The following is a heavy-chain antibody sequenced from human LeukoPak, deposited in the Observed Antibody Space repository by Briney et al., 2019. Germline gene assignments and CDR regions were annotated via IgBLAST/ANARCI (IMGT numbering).Heavy chain of an antibody. Sequence: GGSLRLSCAASGFTFRDAAMTWVRQAPGKGLEWVSLISSSGANAYYADSVKGRFTISRDNSKNTLYLQMNSLTTEDTAVYYCASEILRSLEWPTADYWGQGTLVTVSS. CDR3: ASEILRSLEWPTADY. D-gene: IGHD3-3*01. J-gene: IGHJ4*02. CDR2: ISSSGANA. V-gene: IGHV3-23*01. CDR1: GFTFRDAA.